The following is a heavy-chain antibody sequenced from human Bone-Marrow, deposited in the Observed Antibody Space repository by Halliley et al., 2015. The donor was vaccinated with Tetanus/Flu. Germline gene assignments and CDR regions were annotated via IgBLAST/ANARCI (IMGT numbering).Heavy chain of an antibody. D-gene: IGHD3-16*02. V-gene: IGHV4-31*02. J-gene: IGHJ4*02. Sequence: WIGDIYHSGGNYYNPPLKSRVSLSVDTSMNQFSLPLSSVTTADTAVYYCARGDAPLVSYYFDYWGQGTLVTVSS. CDR3: ARGDAPLVSYYFDY. CDR2: IYHSGGN.